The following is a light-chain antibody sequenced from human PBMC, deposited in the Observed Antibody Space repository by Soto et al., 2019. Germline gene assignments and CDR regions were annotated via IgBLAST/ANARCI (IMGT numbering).Light chain of an antibody. CDR1: SSDVGGYNY. J-gene: IGLJ3*02. CDR2: DVS. CDR3: SSSTSSSTLWV. Sequence: QSALTQPASVSGSPGQSITISCTGTSSDVGGYNYVSWYQQHPGKAPKLMIYDVSNRPSGVSNRFSGSKSGNTASLTISGLLDEDEADYYCSSSTSSSTLWVFGGGTKLTVL. V-gene: IGLV2-14*01.